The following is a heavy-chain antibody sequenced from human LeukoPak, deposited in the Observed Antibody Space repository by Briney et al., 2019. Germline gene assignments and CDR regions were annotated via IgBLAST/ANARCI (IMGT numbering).Heavy chain of an antibody. CDR1: GGSISNFY. J-gene: IGHJ6*03. V-gene: IGHV4-59*08. CDR2: VDDSGST. CDR3: ARNAYYYDSSGPYLYYYMDV. Sequence: SETLSLTCSVSGGSISNFYWSWIRQSPGKGLEWIGYVDDSGSTSYNPSLKSRVTISVDTSKNQFSLKLSSVTAADTAVYYCARNAYYYDSSGPYLYYYMDVWGKGTTVTISS. D-gene: IGHD3-22*01.